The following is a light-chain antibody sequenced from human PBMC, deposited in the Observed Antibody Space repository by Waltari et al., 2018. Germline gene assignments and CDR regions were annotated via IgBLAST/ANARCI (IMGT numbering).Light chain of an antibody. CDR3: AAWDDSLSAVP. J-gene: IGLJ2*01. V-gene: IGLV1-47*01. Sequence: QSVLTQPPSTSGTPGQRVTISCSGSNSNIGSNYVYWYQQVPGRAPKLLIYKNNQRPSGVPDRFSGSKSGTSASLAISALRSEDEADYYCAAWDDSLSAVPFGGGTKVTVL. CDR1: NSNIGSNY. CDR2: KNN.